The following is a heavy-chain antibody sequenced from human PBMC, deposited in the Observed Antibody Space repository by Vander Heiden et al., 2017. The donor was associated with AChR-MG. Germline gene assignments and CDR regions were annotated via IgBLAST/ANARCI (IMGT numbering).Heavy chain of an antibody. CDR1: GFSFSNYV. V-gene: IGHV3-64D*06. Sequence: EVYLVESGGGLVQPGESLRISCSASGFSFSNYVVHWVRRAPEKGLEYVSGITSNGETTYYADSVRGRFSISRDNSKSTLYLQMSNLRPEDTADDDCTRSNGDHWVQGTLVPVS. CDR2: ITSNGETT. J-gene: IGHJ4*02. D-gene: IGHD2-8*01. CDR3: TRSNGDH.